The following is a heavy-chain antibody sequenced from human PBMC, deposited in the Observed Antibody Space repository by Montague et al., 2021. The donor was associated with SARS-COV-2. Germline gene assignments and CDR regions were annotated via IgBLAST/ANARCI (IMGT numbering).Heavy chain of an antibody. D-gene: IGHD3-10*01. V-gene: IGHV3-11*01. CDR3: ARDVITLVRGLIVRRLDS. J-gene: IGHJ4*02. CDR2: ISDSGTTK. Sequence: SLRLSCAASGFMFSDYDMSWVRQAPGKGLEWVSYISDSGTTKDYAGSVKGRFTISRDNAKKSLYLQMNSLRVEDTAAYYCARDVITLVRGLIVRRLDSWGQGTLVTVSS. CDR1: GFMFSDYD.